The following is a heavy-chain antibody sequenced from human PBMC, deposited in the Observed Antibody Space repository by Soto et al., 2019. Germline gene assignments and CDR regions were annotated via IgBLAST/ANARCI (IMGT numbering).Heavy chain of an antibody. CDR2: VYPDDSDA. CDR1: GYNFSNYW. CDR3: ARPIVSAASSFDF. Sequence: GESLKISCKGSGYNFSNYWIGWVRQMPGKGLECMGIVYPDDSDAKYSPAFQGQVTISADKSNSTAYLQWSSLRASDTAMYYCARPIVSAASSFDFWGQGTRVTVS. D-gene: IGHD2-2*01. V-gene: IGHV5-51*01. J-gene: IGHJ4*02.